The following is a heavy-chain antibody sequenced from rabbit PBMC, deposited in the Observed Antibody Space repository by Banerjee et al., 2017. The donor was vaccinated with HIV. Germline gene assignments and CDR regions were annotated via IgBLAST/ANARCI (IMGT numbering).Heavy chain of an antibody. J-gene: IGHJ3*01. Sequence: QEQLEESGGDLVKPEGSLTLTCTASGFSFSNGYVMCWVRQAPGKGLEWIACINTSSGNTVYANWAKGRFTISKTSSTTVTLQMTSLTAADTATYFCARGGPSGYGGYGYVTEGYRLWGQGTLVTVS. D-gene: IGHD6-1*01. CDR2: INTSSGNT. CDR1: GFSFSNGYV. CDR3: ARGGPSGYGGYGYVTEGYRL. V-gene: IGHV1S45*01.